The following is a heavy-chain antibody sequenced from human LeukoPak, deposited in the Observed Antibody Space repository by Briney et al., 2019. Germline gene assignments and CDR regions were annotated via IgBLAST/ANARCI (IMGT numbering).Heavy chain of an antibody. CDR3: ANPLAPYGMDV. CDR1: GFTFSSYG. V-gene: IGHV3-30*18. D-gene: IGHD3-3*02. CDR2: ISYDGSNK. J-gene: IGHJ6*02. Sequence: PGGSLRLSCAASGFTFSSYGMHWVRQAPGKGLEWVAVISYDGSNKYYAGSVKGRFTISRDNSKNTLYLQMNSLRAEDTAVYYCANPLAPYGMDVWGQGTTVTVSS.